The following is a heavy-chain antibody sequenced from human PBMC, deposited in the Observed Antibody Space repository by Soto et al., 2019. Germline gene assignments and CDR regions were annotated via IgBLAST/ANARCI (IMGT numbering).Heavy chain of an antibody. CDR2: ISSSGSTI. Sequence: EVQLVESGGGLVQPGGSLRLSCAASGFTFSSYEMNWVRQAPGKGLEWVSYISSSGSTIYYADSVKGRFTISRDNAKNSLYLQMNSLRAADTAVYYCARDMRGWIGGYYYYYGMDVWGQGTTVTVSS. CDR1: GFTFSSYE. D-gene: IGHD3-16*01. J-gene: IGHJ6*02. V-gene: IGHV3-48*03. CDR3: ARDMRGWIGGYYYYYGMDV.